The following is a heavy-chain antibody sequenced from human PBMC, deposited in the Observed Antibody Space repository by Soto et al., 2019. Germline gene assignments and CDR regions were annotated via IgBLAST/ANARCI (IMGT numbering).Heavy chain of an antibody. CDR1: GFTFSSYG. J-gene: IGHJ4*02. CDR3: AKDHERWLQSPVLFYDY. CDR2: ISYDGSNK. V-gene: IGHV3-30*18. Sequence: VGSLRLSCAASGFTFSSYGMHWVRQAPGKGLEWVAVISYDGSNKYYADSVKGRFTISRDNSKSTLYLQMNSLRAEDTAVYYCAKDHERWLQSPVLFYDYWGQGTLVTVSS. D-gene: IGHD5-12*01.